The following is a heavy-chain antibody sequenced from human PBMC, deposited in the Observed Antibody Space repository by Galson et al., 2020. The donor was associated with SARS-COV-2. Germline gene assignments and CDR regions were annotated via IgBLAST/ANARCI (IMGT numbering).Heavy chain of an antibody. D-gene: IGHD3-10*01. Sequence: GASLKISCAVSGFTFSSAWMIWVRQAPGKGLEWVGRIKTQTDGGTTDYAAPVKDRFIISRDDSKNTLYLQMNSLKTEDTGVYYCALRIGGLGYMDVWGKGTTVTVSS. CDR2: IKTQTDGGTT. CDR1: GFTFSSAW. J-gene: IGHJ6*03. V-gene: IGHV3-15*01. CDR3: ALRIGGLGYMDV.